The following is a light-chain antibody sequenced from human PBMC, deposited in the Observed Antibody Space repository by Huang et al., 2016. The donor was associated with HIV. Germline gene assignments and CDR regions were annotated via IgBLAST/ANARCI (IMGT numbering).Light chain of an antibody. CDR1: RSVANIY. CDR3: QQYSSPPLT. CDR2: GAS. V-gene: IGKV3-20*01. Sequence: EIVLTQSPGTLSLSPGERATLSCRASRSVANIYLAWYQQVPGQAPRLLIYGASTRATGIPDRFSGSGSGTDFTLTITRLEPEDFAVYYCQQYSSPPLTFGGGTKVETK. J-gene: IGKJ4*01.